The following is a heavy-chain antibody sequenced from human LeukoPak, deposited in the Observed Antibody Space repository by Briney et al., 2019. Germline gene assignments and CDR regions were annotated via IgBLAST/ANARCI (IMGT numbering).Heavy chain of an antibody. CDR3: ARDPVVAGQYNWFDP. J-gene: IGHJ5*02. V-gene: IGHV4-4*07. Sequence: SETLSLTCTVSGGSISSYYWSWIRQPAGKGLEWIGRIYTSGSTNYNPSLKSRVTMSVDTSKNQFSLKLSSVTAADTAVYYCARDPVVAGQYNWFDPWGQGTLVTVSS. D-gene: IGHD2-15*01. CDR1: GGSISSYY. CDR2: IYTSGST.